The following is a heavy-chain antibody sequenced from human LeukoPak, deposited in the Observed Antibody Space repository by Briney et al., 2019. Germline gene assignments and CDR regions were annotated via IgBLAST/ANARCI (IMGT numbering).Heavy chain of an antibody. CDR2: ITAIYETT. CDR3: ARGLHSSYYGYGMDF. V-gene: IGHV1-69*13. J-gene: IGHJ6*02. CDR1: GGPFSGHG. D-gene: IGHD4-11*01. Sequence: ASVKVSCKVSGGPFSGHGISWVRQAPGEGLDWMGGITAIYETTNYAERFQGRVTMTADESTSTFYMELSSLRSEDTAVYYCARGLHSSYYGYGMDFWGQGTTVTVSS.